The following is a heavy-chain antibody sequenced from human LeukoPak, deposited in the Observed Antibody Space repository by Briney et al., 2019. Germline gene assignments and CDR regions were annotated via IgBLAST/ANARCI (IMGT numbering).Heavy chain of an antibody. CDR3: TKNTGDFDI. D-gene: IGHD4-17*01. CDR1: GFTFDDYA. Sequence: GGSLRLSCAASGFTFDDYAMHWVRQAPGKGLEWVSGISWNSNNMVYADSVKGRFTISRDNAKNSLYLQMNSLRAEDTALYYCTKNTGDFDIWGQGTMVIVSS. J-gene: IGHJ3*02. V-gene: IGHV3-9*01. CDR2: ISWNSNNM.